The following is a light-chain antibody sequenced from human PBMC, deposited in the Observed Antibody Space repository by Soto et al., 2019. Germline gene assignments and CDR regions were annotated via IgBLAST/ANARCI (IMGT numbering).Light chain of an antibody. V-gene: IGLV2-23*02. CDR1: RSDVGSHNL. CDR2: EVS. CDR3: CSYGGSRAV. J-gene: IGLJ7*01. Sequence: QSALTQPASVSGSPGQSITISCTGPRSDVGSHNLVSWYQQHPGQAPKLMIYEVSKRPLGVSARFSASKSGNTASLTISGLQAEDEADYYCCSYGGSRAVFGGGTQLTVL.